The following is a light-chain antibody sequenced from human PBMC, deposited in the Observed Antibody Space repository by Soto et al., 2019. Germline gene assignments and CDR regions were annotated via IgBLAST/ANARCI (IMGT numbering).Light chain of an antibody. V-gene: IGKV1-39*01. J-gene: IGKJ5*01. CDR3: QQSYSTPPIT. CDR1: QSISNY. Sequence: DIQMTQSPSSLSASVGDRVTITCRASQSISNYLNWYQQKPGKAPKLLIYAASSLQSGVPSRFSGSGSGKDFTLTISSLQPEDFATYYCQQSYSTPPITFGQGTRLEIK. CDR2: AAS.